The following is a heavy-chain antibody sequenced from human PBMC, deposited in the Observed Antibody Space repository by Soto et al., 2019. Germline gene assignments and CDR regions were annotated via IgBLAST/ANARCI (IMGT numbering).Heavy chain of an antibody. D-gene: IGHD6-19*01. J-gene: IGHJ4*02. CDR3: AKDTSWAGRNRPDRGIPVAASFDY. V-gene: IGHV3-9*01. CDR1: GFTFDDYA. Sequence: EVQLVESGGGLVQPGRSLRLSCAASGFTFDDYAMHWVRQAPGKGLEWVSGISWNSGSVGYADSVKGRFTISRDNAKNSLYLQMNSLRAEDTALYYCAKDTSWAGRNRPDRGIPVAASFDYWGQGTLVTVSS. CDR2: ISWNSGSV.